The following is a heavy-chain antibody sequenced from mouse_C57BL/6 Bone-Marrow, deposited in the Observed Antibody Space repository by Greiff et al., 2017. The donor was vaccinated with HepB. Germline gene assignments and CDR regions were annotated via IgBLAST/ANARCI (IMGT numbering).Heavy chain of an antibody. CDR1: GFSLTSYG. Sequence: VQLQQSGPGLVQPSQSLSITCTVSGFSLTSYGVHWVRQSPGKGLEWLGVIWSGGSTDYNAAFISRLSISKDNSKSQVFFKMNSLQADDTAIYYCARGRYGSSSWFAYWGQGTLVTVSA. V-gene: IGHV2-2*01. J-gene: IGHJ3*01. CDR3: ARGRYGSSSWFAY. CDR2: IWSGGST. D-gene: IGHD1-1*01.